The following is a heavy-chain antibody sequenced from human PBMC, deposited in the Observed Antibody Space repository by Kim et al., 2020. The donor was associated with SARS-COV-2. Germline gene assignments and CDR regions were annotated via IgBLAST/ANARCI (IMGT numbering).Heavy chain of an antibody. CDR1: GYTFTSYA. J-gene: IGHJ5*02. D-gene: IGHD2-2*01. V-gene: IGHV1-3*01. Sequence: ASVKVSCKASGYTFTSYAMHWVRQAPGQRLEWMGWINAGNGNTKYSQKFQGRVTITRDTSASTAYMELSSLRSEDTAVYYCARAPEGYCSSTSFYFVWFDPWGQGTLVTVSS. CDR2: INAGNGNT. CDR3: ARAPEGYCSSTSFYFVWFDP.